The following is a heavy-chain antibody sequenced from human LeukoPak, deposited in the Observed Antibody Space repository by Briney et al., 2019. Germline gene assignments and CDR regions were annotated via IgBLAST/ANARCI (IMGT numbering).Heavy chain of an antibody. V-gene: IGHV3-30*18. D-gene: IGHD6-25*01. CDR1: GFTFSSYG. Sequence: PGGSLRLSCAASGFTFSSYGMHWVRQAPGKGLEWVAVISYDGSNKYYADSVKGRFTISRDNSRNTLYLQMNSLRVEDTAVYYCAKDHSTGRYCFEYWGQGALVTVSS. CDR3: AKDHSTGRYCFEY. J-gene: IGHJ4*02. CDR2: ISYDGSNK.